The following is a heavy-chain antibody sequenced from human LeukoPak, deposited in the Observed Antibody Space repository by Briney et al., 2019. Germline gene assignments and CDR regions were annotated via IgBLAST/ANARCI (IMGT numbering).Heavy chain of an antibody. D-gene: IGHD2-15*01. J-gene: IGHJ6*03. CDR1: GGSFSGYY. Sequence: SETLSLTCAVYGGSFSGYYWSWIRQPPGKGLEWIGEINHSGSTNYNPSLKSRVTISVDTSKNQFSLKLSSVTAADTAVYYCAAQAARYYYYYMDVWGKGTTVTVSS. CDR2: INHSGST. V-gene: IGHV4-34*01. CDR3: AAQAARYYYYYMDV.